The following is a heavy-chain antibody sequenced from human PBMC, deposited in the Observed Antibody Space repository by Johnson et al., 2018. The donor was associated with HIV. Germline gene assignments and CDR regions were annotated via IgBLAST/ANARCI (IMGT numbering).Heavy chain of an antibody. V-gene: IGHV3-30*04. Sequence: QVQLVESGGGVVQPGRSLRLSCAASGFTFSSYAMHWVRQAPGKGLEWVAVISYDGSNQYYADSVKGRFTISRDNSKNTLYLQMKSLRAEDPAVYYCAKDKEWSSSQGAFDIWGQGTMVTVSS. CDR1: GFTFSSYA. D-gene: IGHD6-6*01. CDR2: ISYDGSNQ. CDR3: AKDKEWSSSQGAFDI. J-gene: IGHJ3*02.